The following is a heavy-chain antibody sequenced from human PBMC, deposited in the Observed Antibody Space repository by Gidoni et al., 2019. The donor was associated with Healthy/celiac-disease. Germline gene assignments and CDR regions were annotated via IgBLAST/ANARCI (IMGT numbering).Heavy chain of an antibody. CDR3: AREVKVVSFVKGDYYYGMDV. Sequence: QVQLVQSGAEVKKPGASVKVSCKASGYTFTGYYMHWVRQAPGQGLEWMGWINPNSGGTNYAQKFQGWVTMTRDTSISTAYMELSRLRSDDTAVYYCAREVKVVSFVKGDYYYGMDVWGQGTTVTVSS. V-gene: IGHV1-2*04. D-gene: IGHD2-15*01. J-gene: IGHJ6*02. CDR1: GYTFTGYY. CDR2: INPNSGGT.